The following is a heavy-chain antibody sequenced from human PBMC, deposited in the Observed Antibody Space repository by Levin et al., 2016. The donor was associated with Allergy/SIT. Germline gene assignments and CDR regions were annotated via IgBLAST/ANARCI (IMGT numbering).Heavy chain of an antibody. J-gene: IGHJ4*02. D-gene: IGHD3-9*01. CDR3: ARQDYDILTGYYPNYFDY. CDR2: IYYSGST. V-gene: IGHV4-39*01. Sequence: RQAPGKGLEWIGSIYYSGSTYYNPSLKSRVTISVDTSKNQFSLKLSSVTAADTAVYYCARQDYDILTGYYPNYFDYWGQGTLVTVSS.